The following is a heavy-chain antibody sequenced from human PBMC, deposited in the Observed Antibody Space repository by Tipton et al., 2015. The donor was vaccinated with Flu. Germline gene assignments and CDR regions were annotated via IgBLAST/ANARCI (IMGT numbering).Heavy chain of an antibody. CDR1: GFTFSSYW. J-gene: IGHJ4*02. Sequence: SLRLSCAASGFTFSSYWMNWVRRAPGKGLEWVANINQNGSILYYVDSVKGRFTISRDNAKNSLYLQMNSLRAEDTAVYYCARAVGSSSSYWGQGTLVTVSS. CDR2: INQNGSIL. V-gene: IGHV3-7*01. D-gene: IGHD6-6*01. CDR3: ARAVGSSSSY.